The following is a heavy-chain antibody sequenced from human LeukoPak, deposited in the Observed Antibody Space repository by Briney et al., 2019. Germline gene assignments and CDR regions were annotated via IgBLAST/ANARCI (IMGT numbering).Heavy chain of an antibody. V-gene: IGHV1-69*02. J-gene: IGHJ3*02. CDR1: GGTFSSYT. CDR2: IIPILGIA. Sequence: SVKVSCKASGGTFSSYTISWVRQAPGQGLEWMGRIIPILGIANYAQKFQGRVTITADKSTSTAYMELSSLRSEDTAVYYCARADRGWGSFDIWGQGTMVTVSS. D-gene: IGHD1-26*01. CDR3: ARADRGWGSFDI.